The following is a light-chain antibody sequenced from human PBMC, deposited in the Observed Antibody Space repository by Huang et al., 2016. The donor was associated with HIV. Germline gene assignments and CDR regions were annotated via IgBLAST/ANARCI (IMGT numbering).Light chain of an antibody. CDR3: QQRRSWPLT. Sequence: EVVLTQSPPTLSLFPGETATLSCRASQTIGTYVAWYQQRPGQGPRRLIYDGSNRAAGVPARISGAGAGTTFTLSISGLESEDFGFYYCQQRRSWPLTFGGGTKVEV. V-gene: IGKV3-11*01. CDR1: QTIGTY. CDR2: DGS. J-gene: IGKJ4*01.